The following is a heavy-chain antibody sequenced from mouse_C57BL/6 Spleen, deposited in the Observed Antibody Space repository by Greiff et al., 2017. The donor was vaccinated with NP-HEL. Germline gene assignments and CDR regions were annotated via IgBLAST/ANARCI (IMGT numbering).Heavy chain of an antibody. CDR3: ARAPITTVGYYYDY. J-gene: IGHJ2*01. V-gene: IGHV2-9-1*01. CDR1: GFSLTSYA. CDR2: IWPGGGT. D-gene: IGHD1-1*01. Sequence: QVQLKESGPGLVAPSQSLSITCTVSGFSLTSYAISWVRPPPGRGLEWLGVIWPGGGTTYNSALNSRLSISKDTSKSQVFLKMNSLQTDDTARYYCARAPITTVGYYYDYWGQGTTLTVST.